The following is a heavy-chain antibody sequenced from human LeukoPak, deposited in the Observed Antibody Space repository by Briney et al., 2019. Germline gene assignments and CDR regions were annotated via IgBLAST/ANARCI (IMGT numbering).Heavy chain of an antibody. Sequence: GASVKVSFKASGYTFTGYYMHWVRQAPGQGLEWMGRINPNSGCTNYAQKFQGRVTMTRDTSISTAYMELSRLRSDDTAVYYCARDNQGGRDGYNWVYWGQGTLVTVSS. CDR1: GYTFTGYY. V-gene: IGHV1-2*06. CDR2: INPNSGCT. CDR3: ARDNQGGRDGYNWVY. J-gene: IGHJ4*02. D-gene: IGHD5-24*01.